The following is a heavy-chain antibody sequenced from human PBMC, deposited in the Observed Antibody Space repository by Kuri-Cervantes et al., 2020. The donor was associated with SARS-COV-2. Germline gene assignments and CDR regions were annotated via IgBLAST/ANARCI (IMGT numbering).Heavy chain of an antibody. J-gene: IGHJ4*02. D-gene: IGHD3-16*01. Sequence: SETLSLTCAVYGGSFSGYYWSWIRQPPGKGLEWIGEINHSGGTNYNPSLKSRVTISVDTSKNQFSLKLSSVTAADTAVYYCARRGDQFDYWGQGTLVTVSS. V-gene: IGHV4-34*01. CDR2: INHSGGT. CDR1: GGSFSGYY. CDR3: ARRGDQFDY.